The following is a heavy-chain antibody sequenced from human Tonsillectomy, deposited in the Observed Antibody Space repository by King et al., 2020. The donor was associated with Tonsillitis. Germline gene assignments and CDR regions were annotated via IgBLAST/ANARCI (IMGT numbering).Heavy chain of an antibody. J-gene: IGHJ6*02. D-gene: IGHD2/OR15-2a*01. CDR3: ARVRVLEGYYYYGLDV. CDR2: IYHSGST. CDR1: GGGGSISNPNW. Sequence: LQLQESGPRLVKPSGTLSLTCTISGGGGSISNPNWWTWVRQPPGKGLDWIVEIYHSGSTNYSPSLESRVTISADKSKKQFSLRLSSVTAADTAVYYCARVRVLEGYYYYGLDVWGQGTTGTVSS. V-gene: IGHV4-4*02.